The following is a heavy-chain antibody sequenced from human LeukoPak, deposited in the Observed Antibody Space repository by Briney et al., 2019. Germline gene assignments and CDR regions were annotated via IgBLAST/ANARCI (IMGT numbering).Heavy chain of an antibody. CDR1: GYSISSGYY. Sequence: SETLSLTCTVSGYSISSGYYWGWIRQPPGKGLEWIGSIYYSGSTYYNPSLKSRVTISVDTSKNQFSLKLSSVTAADTAVYYCARWGRSLFDYWGQGTLVTVSS. CDR2: IYYSGST. J-gene: IGHJ4*02. CDR3: ARWGRSLFDY. D-gene: IGHD3-16*01. V-gene: IGHV4-38-2*02.